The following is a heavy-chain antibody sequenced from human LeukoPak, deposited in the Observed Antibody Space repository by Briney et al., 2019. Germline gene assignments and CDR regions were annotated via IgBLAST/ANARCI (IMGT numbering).Heavy chain of an antibody. V-gene: IGHV1-2*02. CDR2: INPNSGGT. Sequence: ASVKVSCKASGYTFTGYYMHWVRQAPGQGLEWMGWINPNSGGTNYAQKFQGRVTMTRDTSISTAYMELSRLRSDDTAVYYCARALPAAIFNYYYGMDVRGQGTTVTVSS. CDR3: ARALPAAIFNYYYGMDV. CDR1: GYTFTGYY. J-gene: IGHJ6*02. D-gene: IGHD2-2*02.